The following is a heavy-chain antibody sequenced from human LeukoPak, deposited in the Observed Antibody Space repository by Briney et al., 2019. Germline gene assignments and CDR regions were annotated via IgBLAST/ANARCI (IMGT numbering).Heavy chain of an antibody. CDR3: AADQGSGWYV. CDR1: GFTFTSSA. CDR2: IFVGSGNT. Sequence: ASVKVSCRASGFTFTSSAMQWVRQARGQRLEWIGWIFVGSGNTNYAQKFQERVTITRDMSTSTAYMELSSLRSEDTAVYYCAADQGSGWYVWGQGTLVTVSS. V-gene: IGHV1-58*02. J-gene: IGHJ4*02. D-gene: IGHD6-19*01.